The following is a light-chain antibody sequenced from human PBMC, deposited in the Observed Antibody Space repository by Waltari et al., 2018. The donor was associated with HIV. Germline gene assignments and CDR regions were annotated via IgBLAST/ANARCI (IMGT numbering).Light chain of an antibody. CDR3: QVWDRSSDQVI. CDR1: NIESKS. Sequence: YELTQPPSVSVAPGQTAMITCGGNNIESKSVQWYQQKPGQAPVLVISFDLDRPSGFPERFSGSVAGNTAILTISRVDAGDEADYYCQVWDRSSDQVIFGGGTKLTVL. V-gene: IGLV3-21*04. J-gene: IGLJ2*01. CDR2: FDL.